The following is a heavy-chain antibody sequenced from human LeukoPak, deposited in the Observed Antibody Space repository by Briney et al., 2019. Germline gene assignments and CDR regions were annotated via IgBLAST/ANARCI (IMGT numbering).Heavy chain of an antibody. V-gene: IGHV3-7*05. D-gene: IGHD3-3*01. Sequence: GGSLRLSCAASGFTFSSYWMSWVRQAPGKGLEWVANIKQDGSEKYYVDSVKGRFTISRDNAKNSLYLQMNSLRAEDTAVYYCARVGHDFWSGYYSVGMDVWGQGTTVTVSS. CDR2: IKQDGSEK. CDR3: ARVGHDFWSGYYSVGMDV. J-gene: IGHJ6*02. CDR1: GFTFSSYW.